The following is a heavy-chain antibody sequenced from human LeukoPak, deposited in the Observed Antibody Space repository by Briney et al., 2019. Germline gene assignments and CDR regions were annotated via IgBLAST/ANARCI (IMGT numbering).Heavy chain of an antibody. J-gene: IGHJ4*02. CDR2: ISSSSSYI. CDR3: AKSKDWYYFDY. D-gene: IGHD2-21*01. CDR1: GFTFSIYS. V-gene: IGHV3-21*04. Sequence: GGSLRLSCAASGFTFSIYSMNWVRQAPGKGLEWVSSISSSSSYIYYADSVKGRFTISRDNAKNSLYLQMNSLRAEDMALYYCAKSKDWYYFDYWGQGTLVTVSS.